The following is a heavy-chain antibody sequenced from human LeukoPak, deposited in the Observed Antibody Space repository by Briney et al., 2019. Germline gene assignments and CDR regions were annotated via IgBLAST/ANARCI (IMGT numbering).Heavy chain of an antibody. V-gene: IGHV1-2*02. CDR3: ARVTDPIYSGLDY. Sequence: ASVKVSCKASGYTFTGYYMHWVRQAPGQGLEWMGWINPNSGGTNYAQKLQGRVTMTTDTSTSTAYMELRSLRSDDTAVYYCARVTDPIYSGLDYWGQGTLVTVSS. D-gene: IGHD1-26*01. J-gene: IGHJ4*02. CDR2: INPNSGGT. CDR1: GYTFTGYY.